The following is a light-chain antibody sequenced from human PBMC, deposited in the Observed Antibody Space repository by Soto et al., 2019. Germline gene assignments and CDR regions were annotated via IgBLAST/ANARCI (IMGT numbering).Light chain of an antibody. CDR2: GAS. V-gene: IGKV3-15*01. Sequence: IVMTQSPATLSVSPVERATLSRGASQSVSSNLAWYQQKPGQAPSLLIYGASTRATGTPARFSGSGSGTEFTLTISSLQSEDFAVYYCQQYIRWPLTFGGGTKVDVK. CDR1: QSVSSN. CDR3: QQYIRWPLT. J-gene: IGKJ4*01.